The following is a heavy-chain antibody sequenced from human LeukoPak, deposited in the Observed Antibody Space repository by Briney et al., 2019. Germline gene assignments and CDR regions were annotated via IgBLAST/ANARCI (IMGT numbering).Heavy chain of an antibody. J-gene: IGHJ4*02. CDR2: INPSGGST. V-gene: IGHV1-46*01. Sequence: GASVKVSCKASGYPFTGYFIHWVRQAPGQGLEWMGIINPSGGSTSYAQKFQGRVTMTRDTSTSTVYMELSSLRSEDTAVYYCASSGRIVGATIDYWGQGTLVTVSS. CDR3: ASSGRIVGATIDY. CDR1: GYPFTGYF. D-gene: IGHD1-26*01.